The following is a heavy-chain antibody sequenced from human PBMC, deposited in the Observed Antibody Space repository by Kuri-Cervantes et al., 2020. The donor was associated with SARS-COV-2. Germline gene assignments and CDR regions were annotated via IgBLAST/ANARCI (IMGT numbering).Heavy chain of an antibody. CDR3: ARSPNRSYFDY. J-gene: IGHJ4*02. CDR1: YGSFRGYY. Sequence: SETLSLTCEVYYGSFRGYYWNWIRQPPGKGLEWIGEINHSGNTNYDPSLKSRVTISIDTSKNQFSLKLSSVTAADTAVYYCARSPNRSYFDYWGQGTLVTVSS. CDR2: INHSGNT. D-gene: IGHD2/OR15-2a*01. V-gene: IGHV4-34*01.